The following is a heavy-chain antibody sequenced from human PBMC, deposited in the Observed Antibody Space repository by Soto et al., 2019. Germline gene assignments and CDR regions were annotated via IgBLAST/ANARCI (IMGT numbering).Heavy chain of an antibody. CDR1: GGTFSSYA. Sequence: SSVQVSCKASGGTFSSYAISWVRQAPGQGLEWMGGIIPIFGTANYAQKFQGRVTITADESTSTAYMELSSLRSEDTAVYYCAIDRSSYYYDSSRYDPCASWGKGTSVTVSA. J-gene: IGHJ6*01. CDR3: AIDRSSYYYDSSRYDPCAS. CDR2: IIPIFGTA. D-gene: IGHD3-22*01. V-gene: IGHV1-69*13.